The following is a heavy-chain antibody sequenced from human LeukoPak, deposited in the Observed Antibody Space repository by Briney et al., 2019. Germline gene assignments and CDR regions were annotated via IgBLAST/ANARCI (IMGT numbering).Heavy chain of an antibody. CDR2: IYYSGST. J-gene: IGHJ4*02. CDR1: GGSISSSSYY. V-gene: IGHV4-39*07. D-gene: IGHD3-10*01. CDR3: ARVSSSLWFGELYFDY. Sequence: SETLSLTCTVSGGSISSSSYYWGRIRQPPGKGLEWIGSIYYSGSTYYNPSLKSRVTISVDTSKNQFSLKLSSVTAADTAVYYCARVSSSLWFGELYFDYWGQGTLVTVSS.